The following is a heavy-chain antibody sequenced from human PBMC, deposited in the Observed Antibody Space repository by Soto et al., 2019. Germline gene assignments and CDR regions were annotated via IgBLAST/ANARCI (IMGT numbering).Heavy chain of an antibody. J-gene: IGHJ1*01. Sequence: GGSLRLSCAASGFTFSSYSMNWVRQAPGKGLEWVSSISSSSSYIYYADSVKGRFTISRDNAKNSLYPQMNSLRAEDTAVYYCAVFGDSSGYGNFQHWGQGTLVTVSS. V-gene: IGHV3-21*01. CDR3: AVFGDSSGYGNFQH. D-gene: IGHD3-22*01. CDR1: GFTFSSYS. CDR2: ISSSSSYI.